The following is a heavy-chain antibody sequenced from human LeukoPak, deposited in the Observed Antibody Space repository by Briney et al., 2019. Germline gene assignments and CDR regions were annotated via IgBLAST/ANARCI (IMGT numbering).Heavy chain of an antibody. CDR3: AKILSGTYSFDL. CDR1: GSTFITYP. Sequence: GESLRLSCTASGSTFITYPMTWVRQAPGQGLEWVSAISGNSVTIYYADSVKGRFTISRDNSKNTLYLQMYSLRAEDTAVYYCAKILSGTYSFDLWGQGTLVTVSS. J-gene: IGHJ4*02. V-gene: IGHV3-23*01. CDR2: ISGNSVTI. D-gene: IGHD1-26*01.